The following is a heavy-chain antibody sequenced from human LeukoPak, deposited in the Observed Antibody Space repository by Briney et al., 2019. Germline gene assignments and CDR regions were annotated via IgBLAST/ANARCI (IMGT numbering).Heavy chain of an antibody. CDR1: GGSFSGYY. V-gene: IGHV4-34*01. CDR2: INHRGST. Sequence: SVTLSLTCAVYGGSFSGYYWSWIRQPPGKGLEWIGEINHRGSTNYNPSLKRRVTISVDTSKNQFSLKLSSVTAADTAVYYCARRVGRWFGERAYYYNYMDVWGNGTTVTISS. CDR3: ARRVGRWFGERAYYYNYMDV. D-gene: IGHD3-10*01. J-gene: IGHJ6*03.